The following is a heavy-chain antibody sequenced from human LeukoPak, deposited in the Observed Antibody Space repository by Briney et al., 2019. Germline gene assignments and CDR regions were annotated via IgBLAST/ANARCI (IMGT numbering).Heavy chain of an antibody. CDR2: ITHSGSS. V-gene: IGHV4-34*01. D-gene: IGHD3-3*01. Sequence: PSETLSLTCTVYGGSFSGDYWSWIRQPPGKGLEWIGEITHSGSSSYNPSLKSRVTISADTSKNHLSLMLSSVTAADTAVYYCAREGGFYRPLDYSGQGTLVTVSS. CDR3: AREGGFYRPLDY. J-gene: IGHJ4*02. CDR1: GGSFSGDY.